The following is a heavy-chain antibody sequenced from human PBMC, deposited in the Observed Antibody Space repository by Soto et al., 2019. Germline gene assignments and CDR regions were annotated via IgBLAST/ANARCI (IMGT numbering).Heavy chain of an antibody. V-gene: IGHV3-30*18. CDR2: ISYDGSNK. J-gene: IGHJ3*02. Sequence: APGKGLEWVAVISYDGSNKYYADSVKGRFTISRDNSKNTLYLQMNSLRAEDTAVYYRAKAIAVAGNDAFDIWGQGTMVTVSS. D-gene: IGHD6-19*01. CDR3: AKAIAVAGNDAFDI.